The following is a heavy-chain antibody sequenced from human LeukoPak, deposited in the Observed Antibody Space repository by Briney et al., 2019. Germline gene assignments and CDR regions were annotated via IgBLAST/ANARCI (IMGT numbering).Heavy chain of an antibody. CDR3: ASSSPSYGFVLSDGWFDP. CDR1: GFTFSSYA. CDR2: ISYDGSNK. Sequence: GGPLRLSCAASGFTFSSYAMHWVRQAPGKGLEWVAVISYDGSNKYYADSVKGRFTISRDNSKNTLYLQMNSLRAEDTAVYYCASSSPSYGFVLSDGWFDPWGQGTLVTVSS. J-gene: IGHJ5*02. V-gene: IGHV3-30*04. D-gene: IGHD5-18*01.